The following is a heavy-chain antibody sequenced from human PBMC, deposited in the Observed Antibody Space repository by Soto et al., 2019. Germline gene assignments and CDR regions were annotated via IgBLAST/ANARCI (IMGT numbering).Heavy chain of an antibody. D-gene: IGHD5-12*01. CDR3: ARVCREGLQYPGYYYYGMDV. J-gene: IGHJ6*02. Sequence: LSLTCTVSGGSISSYYWSWIQQPAGKGLEWIGRIYTSGSTNYNPPLKSRVTMSVDTSKNQFSLKLSSVTAADTAVYYWARVCREGLQYPGYYYYGMDVWGQGTTVTV. V-gene: IGHV4-4*07. CDR1: GGSISSYY. CDR2: IYTSGST.